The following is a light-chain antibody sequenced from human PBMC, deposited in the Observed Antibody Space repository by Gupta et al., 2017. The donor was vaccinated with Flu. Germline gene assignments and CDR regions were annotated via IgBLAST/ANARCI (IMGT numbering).Light chain of an antibody. Sequence: SYVLTQPPSVSVAPGQTARITCGGTTIGSKSVHWYQQKAGQAPVLVVYDESDRPSGIPERFSGSKSGNTATLTISRVEAGDEADYYCQVWDSSSDQWVFGGGTKVTVL. V-gene: IGLV3-21*02. J-gene: IGLJ3*02. CDR1: TIGSKS. CDR2: DES. CDR3: QVWDSSSDQWV.